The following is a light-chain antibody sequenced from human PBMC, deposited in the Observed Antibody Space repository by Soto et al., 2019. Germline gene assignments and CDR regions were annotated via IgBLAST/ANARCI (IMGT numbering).Light chain of an antibody. CDR2: GAS. V-gene: IGKV3-20*01. Sequence: PVEIVPLSCRASQSVSSSYLTWYQQKPGQAPRLLIYGASTRATGIPDRFSGSGSGTDFTLTISRLEPEDFAVYYCQQYNNWPPITFGQGTRLEI. J-gene: IGKJ5*01. CDR1: QSVSSSY. CDR3: QQYNNWPPIT.